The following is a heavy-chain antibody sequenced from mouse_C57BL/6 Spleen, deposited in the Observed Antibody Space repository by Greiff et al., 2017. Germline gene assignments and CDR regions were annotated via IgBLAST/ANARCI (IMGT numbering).Heavy chain of an antibody. CDR3: ARTEGGGGYSNYDYWYFDV. CDR2: IWTGGGT. V-gene: IGHV2-9-1*01. Sequence: QVQLKESGPGLVAPSQSLSITCTVSGFSFTSYAISWVRQPPGKGLEWLGGIWTGGGTNYNSALKSRLSISKDNSKSQVFLKMNSLQTDDTARYYCARTEGGGGYSNYDYWYFDVWGTGTTVTVSS. CDR1: GFSFTSYA. J-gene: IGHJ1*03. D-gene: IGHD2-5*01.